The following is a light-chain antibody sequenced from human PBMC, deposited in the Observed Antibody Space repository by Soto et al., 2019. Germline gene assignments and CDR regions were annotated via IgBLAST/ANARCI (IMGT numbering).Light chain of an antibody. CDR3: QQYNNWPPLT. CDR2: DAS. J-gene: IGKJ4*01. CDR1: QSVTSN. Sequence: ETVMTQSPATLSVSPGERATLSCRASQSVTSNLAWYQQKPGQAPRLLIYDASTRATGVPARFSGSGSGTEFTFTISSLQSEDFAVYYCQQYNNWPPLTFGGGTKVEIK. V-gene: IGKV3-15*01.